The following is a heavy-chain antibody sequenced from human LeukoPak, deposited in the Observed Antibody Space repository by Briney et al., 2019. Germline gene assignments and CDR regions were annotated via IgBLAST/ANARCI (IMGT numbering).Heavy chain of an antibody. CDR2: IDPSDSYT. D-gene: IGHD6-19*01. CDR3: ARREIVGIAVAGTDIDDY. J-gene: IGHJ4*02. CDR1: GYSFTSYW. Sequence: GESLKISCKGSGYSFTSYWIGWVRQMPGKGLEWMGRIDPSDSYTNYSPSFQGHVTISADKSISTAYLQWSSLKASDTAMYYCARREIVGIAVAGTDIDDYWGQGTLVTVSS. V-gene: IGHV5-10-1*01.